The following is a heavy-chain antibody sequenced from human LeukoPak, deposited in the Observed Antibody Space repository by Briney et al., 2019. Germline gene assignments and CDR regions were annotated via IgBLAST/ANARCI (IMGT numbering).Heavy chain of an antibody. CDR2: ISYDGTNK. D-gene: IGHD2-2*01. V-gene: IGHV3-30-3*01. CDR3: ARVGCSSTSCSKSWFDP. CDR1: GFTFSRYA. J-gene: IGHJ5*02. Sequence: GGSLRLSCAASGFTFSRYAMHWVRQAPGKGLEWVAVISYDGTNKYYADSVKGRFTISRDNSKNTLYLKMNSLRAEDTAVYYCARVGCSSTSCSKSWFDPWGQGTLVTVSS.